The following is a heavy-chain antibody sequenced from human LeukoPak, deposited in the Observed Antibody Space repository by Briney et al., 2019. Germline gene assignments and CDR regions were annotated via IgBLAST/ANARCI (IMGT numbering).Heavy chain of an antibody. D-gene: IGHD2-21*01. V-gene: IGHV4-59*08. CDR2: IHYTGSA. CDR1: GGSISGDY. J-gene: IGHJ5*02. Sequence: SETLSLTCTVSGGSISGDYWSWLRQPPGKGLEWIAYIHYTGSANYNPSLKGRVTISVDTSKNQFSLKLTSVTAADTAVYYCARPQWQIAMGPWFDPWGQGTLVTVSS. CDR3: ARPQWQIAMGPWFDP.